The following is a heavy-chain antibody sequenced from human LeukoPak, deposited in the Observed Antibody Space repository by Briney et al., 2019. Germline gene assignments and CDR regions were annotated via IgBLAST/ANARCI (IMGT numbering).Heavy chain of an antibody. CDR3: ATRGDGYNSWYFDL. J-gene: IGHJ2*01. CDR2: IYYSGST. D-gene: IGHD5-24*01. Sequence: PSETLSLTCTVSGGSISSYYWSWIRQPPGKGLEWIGYIYYSGSTNYNPSLKSRVTMSVDTSKNHFSLKLTSVTAADTAVYYCATRGDGYNSWYFDLWGRGTLVTVSS. CDR1: GGSISSYY. V-gene: IGHV4-59*01.